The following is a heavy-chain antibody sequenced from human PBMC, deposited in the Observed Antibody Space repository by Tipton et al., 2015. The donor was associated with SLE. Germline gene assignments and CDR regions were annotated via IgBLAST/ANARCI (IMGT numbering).Heavy chain of an antibody. D-gene: IGHD3-10*01. Sequence: TLSLTCAVYGGSFSGYYWSWIRQTPGKGLEWIGEINHSGSTNYNPSLKSRVTILVDTSKNQFSLKLSSVTAADTAVYYCARVVLWFGELLGGDAFDIWGQGTMVTVSS. CDR1: GGSFSGYY. V-gene: IGHV4-34*01. J-gene: IGHJ3*02. CDR3: ARVVLWFGELLGGDAFDI. CDR2: INHSGST.